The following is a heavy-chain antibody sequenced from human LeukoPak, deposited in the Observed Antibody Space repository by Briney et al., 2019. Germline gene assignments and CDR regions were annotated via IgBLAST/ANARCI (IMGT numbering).Heavy chain of an antibody. Sequence: GGSLRLSCAASGFTFDDYGMSRVRQAPGKGLEWVSGINWNGGSTGYADSVKGRFTISRDNAKNSLYLQMNSLRAEDTALYYCARSDYGDRYFDYWGQGTLVTVSS. D-gene: IGHD4-17*01. J-gene: IGHJ4*02. CDR3: ARSDYGDRYFDY. V-gene: IGHV3-20*04. CDR2: INWNGGST. CDR1: GFTFDDYG.